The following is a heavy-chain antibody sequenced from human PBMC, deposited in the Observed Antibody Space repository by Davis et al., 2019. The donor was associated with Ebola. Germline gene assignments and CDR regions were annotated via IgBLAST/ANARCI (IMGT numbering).Heavy chain of an antibody. CDR1: GGSFSSYY. D-gene: IGHD5-18*01. CDR3: ARETVDTEFDY. V-gene: IGHV4-34*09. J-gene: IGHJ4*02. Sequence: SETLSLTCAVSGGSFSSYYWSWIRQPPGKGLEWIGEINHSGSTYYNPSLKSRVTISVDTSKNNFSLKLRFVTAADTAVYYCARETVDTEFDYWGQGTLVTVSS. CDR2: INHSGST.